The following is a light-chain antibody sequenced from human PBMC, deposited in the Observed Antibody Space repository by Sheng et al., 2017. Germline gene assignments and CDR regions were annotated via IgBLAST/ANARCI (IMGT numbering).Light chain of an antibody. V-gene: IGKV1-9*01. CDR3: QQYYSFPPT. CDR2: AAS. J-gene: IGKJ2*01. CDR1: QGISSY. Sequence: DIQLTQSPSFLSASVGDRVTITCRASQGISSYLAWYQQKPGKAPKLLIYAASTLQSGVPSRFSGSGSGTDFTLTISCLQSEDFATYYCQQYYSFPPTFGPGDQAGDQT.